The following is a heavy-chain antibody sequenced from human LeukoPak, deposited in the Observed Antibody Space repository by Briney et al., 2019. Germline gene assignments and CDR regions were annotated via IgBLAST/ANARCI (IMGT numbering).Heavy chain of an antibody. J-gene: IGHJ5*02. D-gene: IGHD3-10*01. Sequence: PSQTLSLTCTVSGGSISSGGYYWSWIRQPPGKGLEWIGYIYHSGSTYYNPSLKSRVTISVDRSKYQFSLKLSSVTAADTAVYYCARVLPRIRGVIMNDPRRDWFDPWGQGTLVTVSS. CDR1: GGSISSGGYY. CDR2: IYHSGST. V-gene: IGHV4-30-2*01. CDR3: ARVLPRIRGVIMNDPRRDWFDP.